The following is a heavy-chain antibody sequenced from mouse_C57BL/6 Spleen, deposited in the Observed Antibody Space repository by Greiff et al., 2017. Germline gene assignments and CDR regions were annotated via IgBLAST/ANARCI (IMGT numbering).Heavy chain of an antibody. V-gene: IGHV1-82*01. CDR3: ATNYYGSPR. J-gene: IGHJ4*01. D-gene: IGHD1-1*01. CDR2: IYPGDGDT. CDR1: GYAFSSSW. Sequence: VQLQESGPELVKPGASVKISCKASGYAFSSSWMNWVKQRPGKGLEWIGRIYPGDGDTNYNGKFKGKATLTADKSSSTAYMQLSSLTSEDSAVYFCATNYYGSPRWGQGTSVTVAS.